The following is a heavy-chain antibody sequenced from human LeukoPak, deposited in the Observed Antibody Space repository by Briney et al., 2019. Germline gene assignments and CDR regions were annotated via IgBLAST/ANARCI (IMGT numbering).Heavy chain of an antibody. D-gene: IGHD5-18*01. CDR2: IYYSGST. V-gene: IGHV4-59*01. J-gene: IGHJ4*02. CDR1: GGSISSYY. Sequence: SETLSLTCTVSGGSISSYYWSWIRQPPGKGLEWIGYIYYSGSTNYNPSLKSRVTISVDTSKNQFPLELSSVTAADTAVYYCATIPVDTALVTWFDYWGQGTLVTVSS. CDR3: ATIPVDTALVTWFDY.